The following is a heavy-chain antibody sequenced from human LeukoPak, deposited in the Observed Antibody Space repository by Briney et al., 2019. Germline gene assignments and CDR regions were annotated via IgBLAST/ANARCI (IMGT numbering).Heavy chain of an antibody. CDR3: ARLNYFDY. CDR2: IYHSGST. CDR1: GYSVSSGYY. Sequence: PSETLSLTCSVSGYSVSSGYYWGWIRQPPGKGLEWIGSIYHSGSTYYNPSLKSRVTVSVDTSKNQFSLKLSSVTAADTAVYYCARLNYFDYWGQGTLVTVSS. V-gene: IGHV4-38-2*02. J-gene: IGHJ4*02.